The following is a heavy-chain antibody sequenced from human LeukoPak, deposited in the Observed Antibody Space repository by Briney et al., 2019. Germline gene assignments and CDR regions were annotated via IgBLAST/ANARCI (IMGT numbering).Heavy chain of an antibody. CDR2: IKKDGSEK. V-gene: IGHV3-7*01. D-gene: IGHD4-17*01. J-gene: IGHJ5*02. Sequence: GGSLRLSCAASGFTFSSYAMSWVRQAPGKGLEWVANIKKDGSEKYYVDSVKGRFTISRDNAKNSLYLQMNSLRAEDTAVYYCARDWVTTSYNWFDPWGQGTLVTVSS. CDR1: GFTFSSYA. CDR3: ARDWVTTSYNWFDP.